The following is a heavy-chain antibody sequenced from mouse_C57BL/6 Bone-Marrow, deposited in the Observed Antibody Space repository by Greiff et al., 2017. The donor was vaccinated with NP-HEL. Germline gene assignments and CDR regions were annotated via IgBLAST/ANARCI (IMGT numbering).Heavy chain of an antibody. V-gene: IGHV5-9*01. CDR3: ARHNPFYYGYDVDY. CDR1: GFTFSSYT. CDR2: ISGGGGNT. D-gene: IGHD2-2*01. Sequence: VQLQESGGGLVKPGGSLKLSCAASGFTFSSYTMSWVRQTPEKRLEWVATISGGGGNTYYPDSVKGRFTISRDNAKNTLYLQMSRLRSEDTALYYCARHNPFYYGYDVDYWGQGTTLTVSS. J-gene: IGHJ2*01.